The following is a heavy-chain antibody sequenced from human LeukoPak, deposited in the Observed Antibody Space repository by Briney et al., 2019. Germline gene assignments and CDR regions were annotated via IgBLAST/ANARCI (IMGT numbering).Heavy chain of an antibody. CDR2: ISGSGANT. D-gene: IGHD3-16*02. CDR1: GFTFSTYA. CDR3: AKEMAGYTNPYYFDY. V-gene: IGHV3-23*01. J-gene: IGHJ4*02. Sequence: GGSLRLSCAASGFTFSTYAMSWVRQAPGKGLEWVSTISGSGANTYYADSVRGRFTISRDNSKNTLYLHMNSLRAEDTAVYYCAKEMAGYTNPYYFDYWGQGTLVTVSS.